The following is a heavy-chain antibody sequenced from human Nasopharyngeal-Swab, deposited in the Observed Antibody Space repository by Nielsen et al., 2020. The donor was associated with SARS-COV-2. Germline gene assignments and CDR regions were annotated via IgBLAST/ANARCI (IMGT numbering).Heavy chain of an antibody. V-gene: IGHV1-46*01. CDR1: VYTFTSYY. D-gene: IGHD6-6*01. J-gene: IGHJ4*02. CDR2: INPSGGST. CDR3: ARDQAARLSHAGY. Sequence: ASVKVSCKASVYTFTSYYMHWVRQPPGQGLEWMGLINPSGGSTSYAQKFQGRVTMTRDTSTSTVYMELSSLRSEDTAVYYCARDQAARLSHAGYWGQGTLVTVSS.